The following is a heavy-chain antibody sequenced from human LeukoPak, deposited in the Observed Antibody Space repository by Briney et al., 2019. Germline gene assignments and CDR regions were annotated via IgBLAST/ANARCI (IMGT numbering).Heavy chain of an antibody. CDR3: AKRLWSTSGAYSPFDY. Sequence: GGSLRLPCAASGFTFSSYAMSWVRQAPGKGPEWVSGISGSDGTTHYADSVKGRFTISRDNSKNTLSLQMHSLRAEDAAVYYCAKRLWSTSGAYSPFDYWGQGTLVTVFS. D-gene: IGHD3-10*01. J-gene: IGHJ4*02. CDR2: ISGSDGTT. CDR1: GFTFSSYA. V-gene: IGHV3-23*01.